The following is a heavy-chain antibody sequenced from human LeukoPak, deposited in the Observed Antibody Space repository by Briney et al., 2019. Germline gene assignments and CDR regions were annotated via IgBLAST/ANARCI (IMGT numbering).Heavy chain of an antibody. V-gene: IGHV4-30-2*01. Sequence: SETLSLTCAVSGGSISSGGYSWSWIRQPPGKGLEWIGYIYHSGSTYYNPSLKSRVTISVDRSKNQFSLKLSSVTAADTAVYYCARGRGSYYTAPMGYWGQGTLVTVSS. CDR2: IYHSGST. D-gene: IGHD1-26*01. CDR1: GGSISSGGYS. J-gene: IGHJ4*02. CDR3: ARGRGSYYTAPMGY.